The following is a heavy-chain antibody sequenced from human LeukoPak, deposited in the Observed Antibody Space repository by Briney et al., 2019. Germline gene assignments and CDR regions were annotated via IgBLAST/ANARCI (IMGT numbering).Heavy chain of an antibody. V-gene: IGHV1-8*01. CDR3: ARDVSWGSGYDNNTYTLRWLDY. Sequence: ASVKVSCKASGYTFTSYDINWVRQATGQGLEWVGWMNPSSGHTGYVQKLQGRVTMTKNTSINTAYMELSSLKSDDTAVYYCARDVSWGSGYDNNTYTLRWLDYWGQGTLVTVSS. CDR1: GYTFTSYD. J-gene: IGHJ4*02. D-gene: IGHD2/OR15-2a*01. CDR2: MNPSSGHT.